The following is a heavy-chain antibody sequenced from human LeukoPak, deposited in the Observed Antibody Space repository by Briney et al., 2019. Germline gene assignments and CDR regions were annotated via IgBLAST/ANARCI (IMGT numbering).Heavy chain of an antibody. J-gene: IGHJ5*02. CDR3: ARGRGYCSGGNCYHAKNWFDP. Sequence: SETLSLTCAVYGGSFSGYYWSWIRQPPGKGLEWIGEINHSGSTNYNPSLKSRVTISVDTSKNQFSLKLSSVTAADTAVYYCARGRGYCSGGNCYHAKNWFDPWGQGTLVTVSS. CDR2: INHSGST. CDR1: GGSFSGYY. D-gene: IGHD2-15*01. V-gene: IGHV4-34*01.